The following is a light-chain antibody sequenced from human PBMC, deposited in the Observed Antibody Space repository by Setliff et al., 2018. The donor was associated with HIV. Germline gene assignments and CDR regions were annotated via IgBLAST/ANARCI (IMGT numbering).Light chain of an antibody. CDR1: SSDTGAYNY. J-gene: IGLJ1*01. CDR3: RSYAGAYTYI. Sequence: QSALTQPRSVSGSPGQSVTLSCTGSSSDTGAYNYVSWYQQYPGKAPKLIIYDVSKRPSGVPDRFSGSKSGDTASLTISGLQSEDEADYYCRSYAGAYTYIFGSGTKVTVL. CDR2: DVS. V-gene: IGLV2-11*01.